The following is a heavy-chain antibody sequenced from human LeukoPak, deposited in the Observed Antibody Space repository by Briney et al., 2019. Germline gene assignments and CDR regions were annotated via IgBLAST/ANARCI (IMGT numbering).Heavy chain of an antibody. D-gene: IGHD4-11*01. CDR2: IYSGGST. CDR1: GFTVSSNY. Sequence: TGGSLRLSCAASGFTVSSNYMTWVRQAPGKGLEWVSVIYSGGSTYYADSVKGRFTISRDNSKNTLYLQMNSLRAEDTAVYYCAKDAQRGFDYSNSLEYWGQGTLVTVSS. V-gene: IGHV3-53*01. J-gene: IGHJ4*02. CDR3: AKDAQRGFDYSNSLEY.